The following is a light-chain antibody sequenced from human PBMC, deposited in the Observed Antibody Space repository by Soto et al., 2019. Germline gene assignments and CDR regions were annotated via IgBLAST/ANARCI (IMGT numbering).Light chain of an antibody. J-gene: IGLJ1*01. CDR3: YSFAGYSISLFV. Sequence: QSALTQPASVSGSPGQSITISCTGTSRDIGTSNLVSWYQQYPGKAPKLMIYEVTKRPSGISYRFSGSKSGNTASLTISGLQPEDDFYYDCYSFAGYSISLFVVVTGTMHTV. CDR2: EVT. V-gene: IGLV2-23*02. CDR1: SRDIGTSNL.